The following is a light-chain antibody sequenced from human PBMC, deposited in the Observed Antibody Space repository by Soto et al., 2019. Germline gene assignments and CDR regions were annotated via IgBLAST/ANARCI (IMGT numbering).Light chain of an antibody. CDR1: SSDVGGYNY. CDR2: EVT. V-gene: IGLV2-14*01. J-gene: IGLJ1*01. Sequence: QSALTQPASVSGSPGQSITISCTGASSDVGGYNYVSWYQQHPGKAPKLLIYEVTNRPSGVSNRFSGSKSGNTASLTISGLRAEYEADYYCSSYTPSTTPYVFGTGTKVTVL. CDR3: SSYTPSTTPYV.